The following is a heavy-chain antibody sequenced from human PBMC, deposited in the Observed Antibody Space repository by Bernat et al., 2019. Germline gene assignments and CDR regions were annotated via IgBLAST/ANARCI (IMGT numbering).Heavy chain of an antibody. D-gene: IGHD6-13*01. Sequence: EVQLLDSGGALVQPGGSLRLSCAASGFTFDNYALSWVRQAPGKGLEWVSAITGSGGDTYYLDSVKGRFTISRDNSKNTLYLQMNSLRAEDAAVYYCARNADSSWSPFYYFDYWGLGTLVTVSS. CDR2: ITGSGGDT. J-gene: IGHJ4*02. V-gene: IGHV3-23*01. CDR1: GFTFDNYA. CDR3: ARNADSSWSPFYYFDY.